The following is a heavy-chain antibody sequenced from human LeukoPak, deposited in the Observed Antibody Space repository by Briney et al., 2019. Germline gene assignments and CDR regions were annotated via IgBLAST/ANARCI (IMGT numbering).Heavy chain of an antibody. J-gene: IGHJ4*02. CDR2: FGVSGSTM. CDR3: ARERYCSSTSCPHGDLDY. CDR1: GFTFSNYE. V-gene: IGHV3-48*03. D-gene: IGHD2-2*01. Sequence: PGGSLRLSCAAPGFTFSNYEMNSVRQAPGKVLEWVSYFGVSGSTMYYAESVKGRFTISRDNAKNSLYLQMNSLRAEDTAVYYCARERYCSSTSCPHGDLDYWGQGTLVSVSS.